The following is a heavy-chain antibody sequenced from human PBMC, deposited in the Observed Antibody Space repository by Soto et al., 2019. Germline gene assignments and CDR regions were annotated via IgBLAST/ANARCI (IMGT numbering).Heavy chain of an antibody. CDR3: ARTDIVVVPAPLDY. Sequence: PWCSLRLFCASCVYTFRSYSMTGLRQAPGKGLEWVSSISSSSSYIYYADSVKGRFTISRDNAKNSLYLQMNSLRAEDTAVYYCARTDIVVVPAPLDYWGQGTLVTVSS. J-gene: IGHJ4*02. D-gene: IGHD2-2*01. CDR1: VYTFRSYS. CDR2: ISSSSSYI. V-gene: IGHV3-21*01.